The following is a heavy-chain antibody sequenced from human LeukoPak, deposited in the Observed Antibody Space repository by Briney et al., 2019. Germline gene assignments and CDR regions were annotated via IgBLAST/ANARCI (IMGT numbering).Heavy chain of an antibody. J-gene: IGHJ5*02. V-gene: IGHV4-34*01. D-gene: IGHD3-10*01. CDR2: INHSGST. CDR1: GGSFSGYY. Sequence: PSETLSLTCAVYGGSFSGYYWSWIRQPPGKGLEWIGEINHSGSTYYTPSLKSRVTISVDTSKNQFSLRLSSVTAADTAVYYCAREGSGSYDWFDPWGQGTLVTVSS. CDR3: AREGSGSYDWFDP.